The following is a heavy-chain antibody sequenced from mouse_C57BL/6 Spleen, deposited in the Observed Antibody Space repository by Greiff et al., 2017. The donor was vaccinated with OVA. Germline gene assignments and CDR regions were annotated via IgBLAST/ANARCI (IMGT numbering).Heavy chain of an antibody. CDR3: ARRDGYPYYFDY. J-gene: IGHJ2*01. CDR2: IDPSDSYT. V-gene: IGHV1-50*01. Sequence: QVQLQQSGAELVKPGASVKLSCKASGYTFTSYWMQWVKQRPGQGLEWIGEIDPSDSYTNYNQKFKGKATLTVDTSSSTAYMQLSSLTSEDSAVYYCARRDGYPYYFDYWGQGTTLTVSS. D-gene: IGHD2-3*01. CDR1: GYTFTSYW.